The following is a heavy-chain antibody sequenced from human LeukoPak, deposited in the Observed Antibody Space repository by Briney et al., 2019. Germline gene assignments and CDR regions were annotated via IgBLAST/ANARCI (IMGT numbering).Heavy chain of an antibody. J-gene: IGHJ6*02. V-gene: IGHV1-69*04. CDR3: ARLRGDNWNYSYYYGMDV. D-gene: IGHD1-20*01. CDR1: GGTFSSYA. CDR2: IIPILGIA. Sequence: SVKVSCKASGGTFSSYAISWVRQAPGQGLEWVGRIIPILGIANYAQKFQGRVTITADKSTSTAYMELSSLRSEDTAVYYCARLRGDNWNYSYYYGMDVWGQGTTVTVSS.